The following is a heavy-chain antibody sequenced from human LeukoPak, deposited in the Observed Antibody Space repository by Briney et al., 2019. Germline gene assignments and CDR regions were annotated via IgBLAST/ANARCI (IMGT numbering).Heavy chain of an antibody. CDR2: ISRSSAYI. D-gene: IGHD3-10*01. J-gene: IGHJ3*02. Sequence: GGSLRLSCVASGFTFSSSEMNWVRQAPGKGLEWISYISRSSAYIYYADSVKGRFTISRDNAKNSLYLQMNSLRAEDTAVYYCASFPPYMVRTDAFDIWGQGTMVTVSS. V-gene: IGHV3-21*05. CDR1: GFTFSSSE. CDR3: ASFPPYMVRTDAFDI.